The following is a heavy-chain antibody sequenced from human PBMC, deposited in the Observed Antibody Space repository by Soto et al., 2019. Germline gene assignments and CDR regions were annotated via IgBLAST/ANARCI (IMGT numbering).Heavy chain of an antibody. CDR2: ISAYNGNT. D-gene: IGHD3-3*01. J-gene: IGHJ6*02. V-gene: IGHV1-18*01. CDR1: GYTFTSYG. CDR3: ATDRIQSGPFWSGYPDPYYYGMDV. Sequence: GASVKVSCKASGYTFTSYGISWVRQAPGQGLEWMGWISAYNGNTIYAQKFQGRVTMTEDTSTDTAYMELSSLRSEDTAVYYCATDRIQSGPFWSGYPDPYYYGMDVWGQGTTVTVSS.